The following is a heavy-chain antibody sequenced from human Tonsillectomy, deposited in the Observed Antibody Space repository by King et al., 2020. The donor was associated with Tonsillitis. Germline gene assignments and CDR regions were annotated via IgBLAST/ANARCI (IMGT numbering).Heavy chain of an antibody. D-gene: IGHD6-13*01. CDR3: ARIIPAVGPYYFDF. CDR1: GFTFRSYR. J-gene: IGHJ4*02. Sequence: VQLVESGGGVVQPGRSLRLSCAASGFTFRSYRMHWVRQAPGKGLEWVALISSDGSNKNYTDSVKGRFTIYRDNSKNTLYLQMNSLRAEDTAVYYCARIIPAVGPYYFDFWGQGTLVTVSS. CDR2: ISSDGSNK. V-gene: IGHV3-33*05.